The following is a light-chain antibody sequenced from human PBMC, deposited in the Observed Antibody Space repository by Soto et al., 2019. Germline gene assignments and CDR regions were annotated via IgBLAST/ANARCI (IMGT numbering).Light chain of an antibody. J-gene: IGKJ2*01. V-gene: IGKV3-15*01. CDR3: QQYGSSPLYT. Sequence: EIVMTQSPATLSVSPGERATLSCRASQSVGSNLAWYQQKPGQVPRLLIYGASTRATGIPARFSGSGSETEFTLTISSLQSEDFAVYYCQQYGSSPLYTCGQGTKLEIK. CDR2: GAS. CDR1: QSVGSN.